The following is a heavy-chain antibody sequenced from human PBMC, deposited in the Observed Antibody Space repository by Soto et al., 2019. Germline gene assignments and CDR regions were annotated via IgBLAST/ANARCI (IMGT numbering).Heavy chain of an antibody. CDR2: ISSNGGST. CDR1: GFTFSSYA. J-gene: IGHJ6*02. CDR3: ARGIAGSVYGMDV. D-gene: IGHD2-15*01. Sequence: EVQLVESGGGLVQPGGSLRLSFAASGFTFSSYAMHWVRQAPGKGLEYVSAISSNGGSTYYANSVKGRFTISRDNSKNTLYLXMVSLRAEDMAVYYCARGIAGSVYGMDVWGQGTTVTVSS. V-gene: IGHV3-64*01.